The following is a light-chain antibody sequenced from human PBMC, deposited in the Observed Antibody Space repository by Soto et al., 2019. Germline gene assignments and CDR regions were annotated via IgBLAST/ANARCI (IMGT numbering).Light chain of an antibody. Sequence: DIQMTQSPSTLSASVGDRVTITCRASQTISSWLAWYQQKPGKAPKLLIYDASSLGSGVPSRFSGSGSGTEFTLTISSLQPDDFATYYGQQYNTYSPPWTFGQGTKVEIK. CDR2: DAS. J-gene: IGKJ1*01. V-gene: IGKV1-5*01. CDR1: QTISSW. CDR3: QQYNTYSPPWT.